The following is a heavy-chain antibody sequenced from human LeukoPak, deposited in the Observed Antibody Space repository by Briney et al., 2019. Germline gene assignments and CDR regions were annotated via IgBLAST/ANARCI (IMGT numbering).Heavy chain of an antibody. J-gene: IGHJ4*02. D-gene: IGHD1-14*01. CDR1: GFTFSSYW. V-gene: IGHV3-74*01. CDR3: ATGWGNRYFDH. CDR2: INSDGSST. Sequence: GGSLRLSCAASGFTFSSYWMHWVRQAPGEGLVWVSRINSDGSSTSYADSVKGRFTISIDNSKNTLYLQMNSLKAEDTAVYYCATGWGNRYFDHWGQGTLVTVSS.